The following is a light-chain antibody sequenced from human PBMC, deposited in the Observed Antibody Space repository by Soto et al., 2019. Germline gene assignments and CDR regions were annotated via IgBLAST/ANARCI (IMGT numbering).Light chain of an antibody. J-gene: IGKJ2*01. Sequence: DIQMTQSPSTLSASVGDRVTITCRASQSVTNWLAWYQQKPGKAPNLLIYDASRSQSGIPSRFSGSGSGTEFTLTISSLQPDDFATYYCQQYTTYPYTFGQGTKLEIK. CDR3: QQYTTYPYT. V-gene: IGKV1-5*01. CDR1: QSVTNW. CDR2: DAS.